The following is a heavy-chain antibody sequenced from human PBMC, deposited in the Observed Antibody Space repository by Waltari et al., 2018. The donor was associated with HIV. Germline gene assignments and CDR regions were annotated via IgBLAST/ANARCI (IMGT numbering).Heavy chain of an antibody. CDR3: ARDLIVGATIRYYGMDV. Sequence: QVQLVQSGAEVKKPGSSVKVSCKASGGTFSSYAISWVRQAPGQGLEWMGGLIPIFGTANYAQKFQGRVTITADDSTSTAYMELSSLRSEDTAVYYCARDLIVGATIRYYGMDVWGQGTTVTVSS. CDR2: LIPIFGTA. D-gene: IGHD1-26*01. J-gene: IGHJ6*02. V-gene: IGHV1-69*01. CDR1: GGTFSSYA.